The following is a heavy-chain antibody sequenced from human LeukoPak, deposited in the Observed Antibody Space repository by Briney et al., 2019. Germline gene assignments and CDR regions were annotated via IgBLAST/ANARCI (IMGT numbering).Heavy chain of an antibody. CDR2: IIPIFGTA. CDR3: ARDPIAVAGTFDY. J-gene: IGHJ4*02. D-gene: IGHD6-19*01. Sequence: ASVKVSCKASGGTFSSYAISWVRQAPGQGLEWMGGIIPIFGTANYAQKFQGRVTITTDESTSTAYMELSSLRSEDTAVYYCARDPIAVAGTFDYWGQGTLVTVSS. V-gene: IGHV1-69*05. CDR1: GGTFSSYA.